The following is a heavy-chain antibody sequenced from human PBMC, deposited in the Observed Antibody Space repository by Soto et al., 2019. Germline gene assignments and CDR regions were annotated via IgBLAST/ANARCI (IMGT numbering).Heavy chain of an antibody. D-gene: IGHD3-16*01. J-gene: IGHJ6*03. Sequence: QVQLQESGPGLVKPSETLSLSCSVSGGSISGHYWSWVRKTPGKGLEWIGSMYYSGSTNYNPSLKSPVTLSVDASKNHFSLRLTSVTAADTAGYYFASAPYYELIWHYYYMDVWGKGTTVTVSS. CDR1: GGSISGHY. CDR3: ASAPYYELIWHYYYMDV. V-gene: IGHV4-59*08. CDR2: MYYSGST.